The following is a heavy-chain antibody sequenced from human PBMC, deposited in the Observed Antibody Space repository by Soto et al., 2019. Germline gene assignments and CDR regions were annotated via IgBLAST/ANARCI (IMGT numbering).Heavy chain of an antibody. D-gene: IGHD2-15*01. V-gene: IGHV4-39*01. CDR1: CGSINVNTYY. Sequence: PSETLSLTCFVSCGSINVNTYYWGWIRQAPGKGLEWIGNVYYSGSTNYNPSLKSRVTISIDTSKNQFSLKLSSVTAADTAVYYCARRGTTGYCSGDTCYSGALDIWGQGTMVTVSS. CDR3: ARRGTTGYCSGDTCYSGALDI. CDR2: VYYSGST. J-gene: IGHJ3*02.